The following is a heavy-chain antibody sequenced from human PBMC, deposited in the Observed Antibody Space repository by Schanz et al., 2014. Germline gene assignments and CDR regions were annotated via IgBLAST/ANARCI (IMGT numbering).Heavy chain of an antibody. CDR2: VNPGGGST. J-gene: IGHJ4*02. D-gene: IGHD2-15*01. Sequence: QVQLVQSGAEVKKPGSSVKVSCKASGGTFSSSTLTWVRQAPGQGLEWMGIVNPGGGSTSVAQRFQTRVTLTRDTSTGTAYLVLTRLRFEDTAVYYCARGSLAGYVALLMAANDYWGQGTLLTVSS. V-gene: IGHV1-46*01. CDR3: ARGSLAGYVALLMAANDY. CDR1: GGTFSSST.